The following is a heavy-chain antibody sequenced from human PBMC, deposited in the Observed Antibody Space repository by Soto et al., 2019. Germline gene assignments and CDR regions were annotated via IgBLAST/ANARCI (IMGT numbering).Heavy chain of an antibody. CDR1: GYTLTELS. J-gene: IGHJ4*02. V-gene: IGHV1-24*01. CDR3: AIEVRRSKLFDH. Sequence: ASVKVSCKVSGYTLTELSIHWVRQAPGEGLEWMGGFDLENGDTIYAQRFQGRVTMTEESSADTPYMELSSLRSEDTAVYYCAIEVRRSKLFDHWGQGTMVPVFS. CDR2: FDLENGDT. D-gene: IGHD3-10*01.